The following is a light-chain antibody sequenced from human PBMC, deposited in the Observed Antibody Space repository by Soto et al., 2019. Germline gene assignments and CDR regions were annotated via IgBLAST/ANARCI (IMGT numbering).Light chain of an antibody. Sequence: DVVLTQSPLSLPVTLGQPASISCRSSLSLVYSDGSTYLNWFQQRAGKSPRRLIYKVSKRDSGVTDRFSGSGSGTDFTLEISRVEAEDVGVYYCMQGTHWPPITFCQGTRLEIK. J-gene: IGKJ5*01. CDR1: LSLVYSDGSTY. CDR2: KVS. CDR3: MQGTHWPPIT. V-gene: IGKV2-30*01.